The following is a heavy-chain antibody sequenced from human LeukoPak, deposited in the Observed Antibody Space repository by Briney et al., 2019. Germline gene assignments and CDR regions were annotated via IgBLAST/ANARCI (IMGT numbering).Heavy chain of an antibody. D-gene: IGHD2-2*02. CDR1: GGSISSYY. CDR2: IYYSGST. CDR3: ARAVVPAAIIDY. Sequence: PSETLSLTRTVSGGSISSYYLSWIRQPPGKGLEWIGYIYYSGSTNYNPSLKSRVTISVDTSKNQFSLKLSSVTAADTAVYYFARAVVPAAIIDYWGQGTLVTVSS. V-gene: IGHV4-59*01. J-gene: IGHJ4*02.